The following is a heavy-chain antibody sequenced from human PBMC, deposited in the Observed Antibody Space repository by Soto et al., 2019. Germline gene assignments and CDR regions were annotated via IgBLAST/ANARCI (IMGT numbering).Heavy chain of an antibody. V-gene: IGHV4-59*01. J-gene: IGHJ4*02. CDR2: IYYSGST. CDR3: ARSTNYYDSSGYYPFDY. Sequence: SETLSLTCTVSGGSISSYYWSWIRQPPGKGLEWIGYIYYSGSTNYNPSLKSRVTISVDTSKNQFSLKLSSVTAADTAVYYCARSTNYYDSSGYYPFDYWGQGTLVTVSS. D-gene: IGHD3-22*01. CDR1: GGSISSYY.